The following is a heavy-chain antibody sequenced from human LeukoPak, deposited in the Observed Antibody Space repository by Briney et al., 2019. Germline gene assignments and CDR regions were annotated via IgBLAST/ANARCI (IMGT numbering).Heavy chain of an antibody. CDR1: GFTFDDYA. Sequence: PGGSLRLSCAASGFTFDDYAMHWVRQAPGKGLEWVSGISWNSGSIGYADSVKGRFTISRDNAKNSLYLQMNSLRAEDTAVYYCAKDLGHYWGQGTLVTVSS. CDR3: AKDLGHY. V-gene: IGHV3-9*01. CDR2: ISWNSGSI. J-gene: IGHJ4*02.